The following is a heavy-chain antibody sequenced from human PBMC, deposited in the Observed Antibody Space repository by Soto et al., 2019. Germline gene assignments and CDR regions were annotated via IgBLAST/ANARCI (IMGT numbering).Heavy chain of an antibody. CDR2: IYYSGST. V-gene: IGHV4-59*01. CDR1: GGSISSYY. J-gene: IGHJ3*02. Sequence: QVQLQESGPGLVKPSETLSLTCTVSGGSISSYYWSWIRQPPGKGLEWIGYIYYSGSTNYNPSLKSRVTISVDTPKNQFSLKLSSVTAADTAVYYCATTYYYDSSGYYYGQDAFDIWGQGTMVTVSS. D-gene: IGHD3-22*01. CDR3: ATTYYYDSSGYYYGQDAFDI.